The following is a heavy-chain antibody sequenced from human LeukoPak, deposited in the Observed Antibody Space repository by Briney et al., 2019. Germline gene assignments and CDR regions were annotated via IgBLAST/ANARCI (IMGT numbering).Heavy chain of an antibody. CDR2: IYYSGSA. CDR1: GGSISSSSYY. J-gene: IGHJ4*02. CDR3: ATVVVVAATTKYYFDY. V-gene: IGHV4-39*07. Sequence: SETLSLTCTVSGGSISSSSYYWGWIRQPPGKGLEWIGSIYYSGSAYYNPSLKSRVTISVDTSKNQFSLKLSSVTAADTAVYYCATVVVVAATTKYYFDYWGQGTLVTVSS. D-gene: IGHD2-15*01.